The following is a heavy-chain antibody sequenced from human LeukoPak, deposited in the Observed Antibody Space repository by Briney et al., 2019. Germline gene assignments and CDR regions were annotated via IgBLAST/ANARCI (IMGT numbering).Heavy chain of an antibody. CDR1: GGSISSGGYS. CDR3: ARGFELYSRYYYYGMDV. CDR2: IYHSGST. Sequence: SETLSLTCAVSGGSISSGGYSWSWIRQPPGKGLEWIGYIYHSGSTYYNPSLKSRVTISVDRSKNQFSLKLSSVTAANTAVYYCARGFELYSRYYYYGMDVWGQGTTVTVSS. J-gene: IGHJ6*02. V-gene: IGHV4-30-2*01. D-gene: IGHD2-8*01.